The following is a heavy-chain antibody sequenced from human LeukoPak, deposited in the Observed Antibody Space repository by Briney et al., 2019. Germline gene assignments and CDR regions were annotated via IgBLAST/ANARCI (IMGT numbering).Heavy chain of an antibody. V-gene: IGHV3-30-3*01. Sequence: PGGSLRLSCAATGFTFRTHFMHWVRQAPGKGLEWVAVISYDGSNKYYADSVKGRLTISRDNSKNTLYLQMNNLRVEDTAVYYCAREYYDSSGSKRSAFDIWGDGTMVTVSS. J-gene: IGHJ3*02. D-gene: IGHD3-22*01. CDR2: ISYDGSNK. CDR3: AREYYDSSGSKRSAFDI. CDR1: GFTFRTHF.